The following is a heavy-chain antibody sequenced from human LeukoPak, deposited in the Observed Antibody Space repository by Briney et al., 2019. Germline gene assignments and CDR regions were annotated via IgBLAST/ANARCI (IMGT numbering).Heavy chain of an antibody. CDR1: GGSISSYY. CDR3: ARTPRVEAVLLWFGELYVDY. Sequence: SETLSLTCTVSGGSISSYYWSWIRQPPGKGLEWIGYIYYSGNTNYNPSLKSRVTISVDTSKNQFSLKLSSVTAADTAVYYCARTPRVEAVLLWFGELYVDYWGQGTLVTVSS. D-gene: IGHD3-10*01. V-gene: IGHV4-59*12. J-gene: IGHJ4*02. CDR2: IYYSGNT.